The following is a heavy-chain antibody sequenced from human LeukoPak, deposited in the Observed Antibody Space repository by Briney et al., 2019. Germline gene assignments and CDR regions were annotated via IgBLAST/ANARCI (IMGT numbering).Heavy chain of an antibody. CDR2: ISGSGGST. CDR3: AKDISEQGYPGGYFDY. Sequence: PGGSLRLSCAACGFTFSSYAMSWVRQAPGKGLEWVSAISGSGGSTYYADSVKGRLTISRDNSKNTLYLQMNSLRAEDTAVYYCAKDISEQGYPGGYFDYWGQGTLVTVSS. D-gene: IGHD5-18*01. V-gene: IGHV3-23*01. J-gene: IGHJ4*02. CDR1: GFTFSSYA.